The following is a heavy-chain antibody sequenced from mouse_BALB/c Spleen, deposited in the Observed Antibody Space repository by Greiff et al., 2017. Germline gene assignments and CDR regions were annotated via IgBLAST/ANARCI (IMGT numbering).Heavy chain of an antibody. D-gene: IGHD1-2*01. CDR1: GFTFSDYY. Sequence: EVQLVESGGGLVKPGGSLKLSCAASGFTFSDYYMYWVRQTPEKRLEWVATISDGGSYTYYPDSVKGRFTISRDNAKNNLYLQMSSLKSEDTAMYYCARAVLRLENYAMDYWGQGTSVTVSS. J-gene: IGHJ4*01. CDR2: ISDGGSYT. V-gene: IGHV5-4*02. CDR3: ARAVLRLENYAMDY.